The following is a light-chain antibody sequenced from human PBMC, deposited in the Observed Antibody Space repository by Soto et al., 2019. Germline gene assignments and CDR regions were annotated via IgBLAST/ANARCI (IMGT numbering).Light chain of an antibody. CDR1: QYIGNW. V-gene: IGKV1-5*03. CDR3: KQYNSS. Sequence: DIQMTQSPSTLSASLGDRVTITCRASQYIGNWLAWYQQKPGKAPKLLIYKASNLQSGVPSRFSGSGSGTEFTITITSLQPDDCASHYCKQYNSSFGQGTRLQMK. J-gene: IGKJ5*01. CDR2: KAS.